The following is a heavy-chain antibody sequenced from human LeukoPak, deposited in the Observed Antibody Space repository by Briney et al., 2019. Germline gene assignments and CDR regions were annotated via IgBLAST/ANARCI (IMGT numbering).Heavy chain of an antibody. V-gene: IGHV1-24*01. J-gene: IGHJ4*02. CDR1: GYTLTELS. CDR2: FDPEDGET. D-gene: IGHD3-22*01. CDR3: AAQPYYYDSSGYFAEDY. Sequence: ASVKVSCKVSGYTLTELSMHWVRQAPGKGLEWMGGFDPEDGETIYAQKFQGKVTMTEDTSTDTAYMEPSSLRSEDTAVYYCAAQPYYYDSSGYFAEDYWGQGTLVTVSS.